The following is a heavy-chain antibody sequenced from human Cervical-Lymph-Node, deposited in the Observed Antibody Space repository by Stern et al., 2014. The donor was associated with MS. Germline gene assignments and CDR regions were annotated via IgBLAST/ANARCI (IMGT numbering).Heavy chain of an antibody. CDR3: MGVGDAMHV. Sequence: VQLVESGGGVVQPGRSLTLSCAASGFSLSNSGMHWVRQAPGKGLEGVAVMSFVGGNKKYGDSVKGRFSISRDMANNTLFLQMNSLRPEDTAVYYCMGVGDAMHVWGQGTTVIVSS. CDR2: MSFVGGNK. CDR1: GFSLSNSG. V-gene: IGHV3-30*03. J-gene: IGHJ6*02.